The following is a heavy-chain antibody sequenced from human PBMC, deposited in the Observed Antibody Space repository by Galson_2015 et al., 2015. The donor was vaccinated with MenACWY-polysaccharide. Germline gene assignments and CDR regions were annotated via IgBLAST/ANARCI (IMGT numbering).Heavy chain of an antibody. CDR1: GDSVSSDSAT. V-gene: IGHV6-1*01. CDR2: TYYRSKWYN. J-gene: IGHJ4*02. CDR3: ARDPASTSWCYFDY. Sequence: CAISGDSVSSDSATWNWIRQSPSRGLEWLGRTYYRSKWYNDYAVSVKSRITINPDTSKNHFSLQLNSVTPDDTAIYYCARDPASTSWCYFDYWGQGTLVTVSS. D-gene: IGHD6-13*01.